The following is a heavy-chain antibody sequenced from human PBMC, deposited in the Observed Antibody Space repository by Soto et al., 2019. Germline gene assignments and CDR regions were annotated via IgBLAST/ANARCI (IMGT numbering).Heavy chain of an antibody. CDR2: INHSGST. CDR1: GGSFSGYY. CDR3: ARGLMSLITIPYLAV. J-gene: IGHJ6*03. V-gene: IGHV4-34*01. Sequence: SETLSLTCAVYGGSFSGYYWSWIHQPPGKGLEWIGEINHSGSTNYNPSLKSRVTISVDTSKNQFSLKLSSVTAADTAVYYCARGLMSLITIPYLAVWGKGTTVTVSS. D-gene: IGHD3-3*01.